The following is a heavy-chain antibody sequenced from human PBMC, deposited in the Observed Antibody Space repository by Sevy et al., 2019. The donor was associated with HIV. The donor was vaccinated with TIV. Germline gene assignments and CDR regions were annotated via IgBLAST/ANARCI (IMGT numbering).Heavy chain of an antibody. D-gene: IGHD2-15*01. CDR2: INPNSGGT. V-gene: IGHV1-2*02. Sequence: ASVKVSCKACGYTFTGYYMHWVRPAPGQGLEWMGWINPNSGGTNYAQKFQGRVTMTRDTSISTAYMELIRLRSDDTAVYYCAREGYCSGCGCYRGWFDPWGQGTLVTVSS. CDR3: AREGYCSGCGCYRGWFDP. CDR1: GYTFTGYY. J-gene: IGHJ5*02.